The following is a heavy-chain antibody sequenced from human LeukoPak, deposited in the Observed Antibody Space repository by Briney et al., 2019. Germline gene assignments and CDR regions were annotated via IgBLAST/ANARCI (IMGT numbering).Heavy chain of an antibody. J-gene: IGHJ4*02. Sequence: PGGSLRLSCAASGFTFSDYYMSWIRQAPGKGLEWISYISNSGSNIYYADSVKGRFTISKDNAKNSLYLQMNSLRAEDTAVYYCAREGGYSEKDYWGQGTLVTVSS. V-gene: IGHV3-11*04. CDR2: ISNSGSNI. CDR1: GFTFSDYY. CDR3: AREGGYSEKDY. D-gene: IGHD6-13*01.